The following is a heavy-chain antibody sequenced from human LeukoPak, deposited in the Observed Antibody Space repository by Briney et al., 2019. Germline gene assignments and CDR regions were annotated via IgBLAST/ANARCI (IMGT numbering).Heavy chain of an antibody. CDR2: IYSSGSA. D-gene: IGHD5-12*01. CDR3: ARTGVVATSYYFDY. V-gene: IGHV4-59*01. Sequence: SETLSLTCTVSGGSITGYYWSWIRQTPGKGLEWIGYIYSSGSAIYNPSLRSRVTISVDTSRNQLSLKLTSVTAADTAVYYCARTGVVATSYYFDYWGQGTLVTVSS. CDR1: GGSITGYY. J-gene: IGHJ4*02.